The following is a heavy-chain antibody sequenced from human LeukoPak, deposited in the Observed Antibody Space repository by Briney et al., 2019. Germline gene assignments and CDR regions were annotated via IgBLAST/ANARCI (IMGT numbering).Heavy chain of an antibody. CDR1: GFTFSSYG. Sequence: GGSLRLSCAASGFTFSSYGMHWVRQAPGKGLEWVAVISYDGSNKYYADSVKGRFTISRDNSKNTLYLQMDSLRAEDTAVYYCAKHGIVVAPSVAFDIWGQGTMVTVSS. J-gene: IGHJ3*02. D-gene: IGHD3-22*01. CDR2: ISYDGSNK. CDR3: AKHGIVVAPSVAFDI. V-gene: IGHV3-30*18.